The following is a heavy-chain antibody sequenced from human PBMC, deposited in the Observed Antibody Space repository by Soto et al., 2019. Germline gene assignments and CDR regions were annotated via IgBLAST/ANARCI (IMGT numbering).Heavy chain of an antibody. CDR3: ARGASITVAGTSFDY. J-gene: IGHJ4*02. CDR1: GFTFSSHS. D-gene: IGHD6-19*01. Sequence: QVQLVESGGGVAQPGRSLRLSCAASGFTFSSHSMHWVRQAPGKGLEWVAVISFDGSYKYYADSVKGRFTISRDNSKNTLYLQMNSLRAEDMAVYYCARGASITVAGTSFDYWGQGTLVTVSS. V-gene: IGHV3-30-3*01. CDR2: ISFDGSYK.